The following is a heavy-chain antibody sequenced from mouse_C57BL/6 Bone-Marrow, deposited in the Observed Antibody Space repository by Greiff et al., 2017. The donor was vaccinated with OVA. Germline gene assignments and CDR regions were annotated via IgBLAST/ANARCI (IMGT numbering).Heavy chain of an antibody. J-gene: IGHJ1*03. CDR2: ISSGSSTI. CDR3: ARNLRGYFDV. Sequence: EVKLMESGGGLVKPGGSLKLSCAASGFTFSDYGMHWVRQAPEKGLEWVAYISSGSSTIYYADTVKGRFTISRDNAKNTLFLQMTSLRSEDTAMYYCARNLRGYFDVWGTGTTVTVSS. V-gene: IGHV5-17*01. CDR1: GFTFSDYG. D-gene: IGHD1-1*01.